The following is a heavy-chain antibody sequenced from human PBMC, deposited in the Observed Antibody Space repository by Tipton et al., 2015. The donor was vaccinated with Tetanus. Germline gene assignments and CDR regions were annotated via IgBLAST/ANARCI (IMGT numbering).Heavy chain of an antibody. D-gene: IGHD6-6*01. CDR1: GGSISGSPYF. CDR2: IYYSGDT. CDR3: ARDQGGGRVVRLNWFDP. Sequence: TLSLTCTVSGGSISGSPYFWNWIRHHPGKGLEWIGYIYYSGDTFYNPSLRSRLSMSVDTSKNQFSLKLDSVTAADTAIYYCARDQGGGRVVRLNWFDPWGPGILVTVSS. J-gene: IGHJ5*02. V-gene: IGHV4-31*03.